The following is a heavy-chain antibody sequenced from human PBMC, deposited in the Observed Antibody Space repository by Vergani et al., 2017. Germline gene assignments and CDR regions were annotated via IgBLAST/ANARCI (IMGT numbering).Heavy chain of an antibody. V-gene: IGHV1-2*02. J-gene: IGHJ6*02. Sequence: QVQLVQSGAEVKKPGASVKVSCKASGYTFTGYYMHWVRQAPGQGLEWMGWINPNSGGTNYAQKFQGRVTMTRDTSISTAYMELSRLRSDDTAVYYCARLGYPDYYYDGMDVWGQGTTVTVSS. D-gene: IGHD6-13*01. CDR3: ARLGYPDYYYDGMDV. CDR2: INPNSGGT. CDR1: GYTFTGYY.